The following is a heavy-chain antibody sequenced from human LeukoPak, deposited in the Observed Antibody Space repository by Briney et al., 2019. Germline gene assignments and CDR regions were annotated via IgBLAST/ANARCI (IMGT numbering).Heavy chain of an antibody. CDR2: ISSSCSTI. J-gene: IGHJ4*02. Sequence: GGSLRLSCAASGFTFSSYEMNWVRQAPGKGLEWVSFISSSCSTIYYADSVKGRFTISRDNAKNSLYLQMISLRAEDTAFYYCASSRTERGYSFGYGYWGQGTLVTVSS. CDR3: ASSRTERGYSFGYGY. V-gene: IGHV3-48*03. CDR1: GFTFSSYE. D-gene: IGHD5-18*01.